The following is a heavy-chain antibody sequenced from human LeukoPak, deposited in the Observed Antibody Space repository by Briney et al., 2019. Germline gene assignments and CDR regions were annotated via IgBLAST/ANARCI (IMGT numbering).Heavy chain of an antibody. J-gene: IGHJ4*02. CDR2: ISYDGSNK. D-gene: IGHD3-10*01. CDR1: GFTFSSYA. CDR3: ARDSSHYYGSGSYLDY. V-gene: IGHV3-30-3*01. Sequence: GGSLRLSRAASGFTFSSYAMHWVRQAPGKGLEWVAVISYDGSNKYYADSVKGRFTISRDNSKNTLYLQMDSLRAEDTAVYYCARDSSHYYGSGSYLDYWGQGTLVTVSS.